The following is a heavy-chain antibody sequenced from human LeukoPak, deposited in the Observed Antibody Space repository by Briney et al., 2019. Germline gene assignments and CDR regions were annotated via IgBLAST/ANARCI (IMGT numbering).Heavy chain of an antibody. CDR3: AKVDTAMVVADGMDV. V-gene: IGHV3-23*01. J-gene: IGHJ6*02. D-gene: IGHD5-18*01. CDR2: ISGSGGST. CDR1: GFTFSSYA. Sequence: GSLRLSCAASGFTFSSYAMSWVRQAPGEGLEWVSAISGSGGSTYYADSVKGRFTISRDNSKNTLYLQMNSLRAEDTAVYYCAKVDTAMVVADGMDVWGQGTTVTVSS.